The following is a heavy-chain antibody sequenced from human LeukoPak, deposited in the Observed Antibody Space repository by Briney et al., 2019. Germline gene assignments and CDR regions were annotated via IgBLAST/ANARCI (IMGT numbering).Heavy chain of an antibody. CDR3: AKDEYCGSGTYYSGDAFDI. CDR2: ISGSGDRT. CDR1: TFTFSSYA. J-gene: IGHJ3*02. D-gene: IGHD3-10*01. Sequence: GGSLRLSCAASTFTFSSYAMNWVRQAPGKGLEWVSAISGSGDRTYYADSVKGRFTISRDNSKNTLYLQMNSLRAEDTAVYYCAKDEYCGSGTYYSGDAFDIWGQGTMVTVSS. V-gene: IGHV3-23*01.